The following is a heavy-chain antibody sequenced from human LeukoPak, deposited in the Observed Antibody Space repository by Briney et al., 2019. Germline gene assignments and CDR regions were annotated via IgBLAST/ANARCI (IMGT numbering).Heavy chain of an antibody. CDR3: ARGRWLANYFDY. Sequence: PSETLSLTCAVYGGSFSGYYWSWIRQPPGKGLEWIGEINHSGSTNSNPSLKSRVTISVDTSKNQFSLKLSSVTAADTAVYYCARGRWLANYFDYWGQGTLVTVSS. D-gene: IGHD5-24*01. CDR2: INHSGST. V-gene: IGHV4-34*01. CDR1: GGSFSGYY. J-gene: IGHJ4*02.